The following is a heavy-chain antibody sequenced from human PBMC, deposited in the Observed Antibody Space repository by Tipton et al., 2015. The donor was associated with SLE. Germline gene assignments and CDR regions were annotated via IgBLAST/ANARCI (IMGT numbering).Heavy chain of an antibody. CDR1: GYTFTSYG. Sequence: VQLVQSGAEVKKPGASVKVSCKASGYTFTSYGISWVRQAPGQGLEWMGWVSGFNGNTDYAQKVQGRITMTTDTSTTTAYMELTSLTSDDTAVYYCARDWPSGSSAFDSWGQGTLVIVSS. V-gene: IGHV1-18*01. CDR2: VSGFNGNT. J-gene: IGHJ4*02. CDR3: ARDWPSGSSAFDS. D-gene: IGHD1-26*01.